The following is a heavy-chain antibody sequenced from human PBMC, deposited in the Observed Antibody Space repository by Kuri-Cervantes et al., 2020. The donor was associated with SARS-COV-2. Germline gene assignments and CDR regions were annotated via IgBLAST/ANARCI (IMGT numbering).Heavy chain of an antibody. Sequence: GGSLRLSCAASGFTFSSYAMSWVRQAPGKGLEWVSAISGSGGSTYYADSVKGRFTISRDNSKNTLYLQMNSLRAEDTAVYYCARDFREQAAAGPYYYYYYYMDVWGKGTTVTVSS. CDR2: ISGSGGST. V-gene: IGHV3-23*01. D-gene: IGHD6-13*01. CDR3: ARDFREQAAAGPYYYYYYYMDV. J-gene: IGHJ6*03. CDR1: GFTFSSYA.